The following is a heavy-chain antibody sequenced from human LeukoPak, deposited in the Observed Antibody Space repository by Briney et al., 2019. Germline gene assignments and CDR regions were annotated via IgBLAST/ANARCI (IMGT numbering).Heavy chain of an antibody. V-gene: IGHV4-34*01. D-gene: IGHD2-8*01. J-gene: IGHJ4*02. CDR1: GGSISSYY. CDR3: ARGRVLMVYAIKKAYFDY. Sequence: SETLSLTCTVSGGSISSYYWSWIRQPPGKGLEWIGEINHSGSTNYNPSLKSRVTISVDTSTNQFSLTLSSVTAADTAVYYCARGRVLMVYAIKKAYFDYWGQGTLVTVSS. CDR2: INHSGST.